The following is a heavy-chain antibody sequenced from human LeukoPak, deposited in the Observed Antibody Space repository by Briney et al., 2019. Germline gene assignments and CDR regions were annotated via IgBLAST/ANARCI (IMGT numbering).Heavy chain of an antibody. J-gene: IGHJ4*02. CDR1: GFIFSNNA. CDR2: VYGGGDTT. CDR3: AKTAMIKIIIKSYPKGLHY. D-gene: IGHD3-16*01. V-gene: IGHV3-23*01. Sequence: GESLTLSCAASGFIFSNNAMNWVRQAPGKGLEWLAAVYGGGDTTYYADSVKGRFTISRDNSKNTLYLQMNSLKAEDTAVYYCAKTAMIKIIIKSYPKGLHYWGQGTLVAVSS.